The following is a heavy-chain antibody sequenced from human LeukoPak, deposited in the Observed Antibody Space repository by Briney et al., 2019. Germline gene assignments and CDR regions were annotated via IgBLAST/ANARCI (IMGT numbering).Heavy chain of an antibody. D-gene: IGHD3-22*01. Sequence: GGSLRLSCAASGFTFSSYAMHWVRQAPGKGLEWVAVISYDGSNKYYADSVKGRFTISRDNSKNKLYLQMNSLRAEDTAVYYCARGVQYYYDSSGYSIFDYWGQGTLVTVSS. J-gene: IGHJ4*02. V-gene: IGHV3-30-3*01. CDR1: GFTFSSYA. CDR2: ISYDGSNK. CDR3: ARGVQYYYDSSGYSIFDY.